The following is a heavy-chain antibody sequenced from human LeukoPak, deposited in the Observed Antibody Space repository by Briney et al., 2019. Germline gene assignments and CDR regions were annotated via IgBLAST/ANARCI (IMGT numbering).Heavy chain of an antibody. J-gene: IGHJ4*02. Sequence: PSETLSLTCAVYGXSFSGYYGSWIRQPPGKGLEWIGEINHSGSTNYNPSLKSRVTISVDTSKNQFSLKLSSVTAADTAVYYCARSRGDYYFDYWGQGTLVTVSS. CDR2: INHSGST. CDR3: ARSRGDYYFDY. D-gene: IGHD4-17*01. CDR1: GXSFSGYY. V-gene: IGHV4-34*01.